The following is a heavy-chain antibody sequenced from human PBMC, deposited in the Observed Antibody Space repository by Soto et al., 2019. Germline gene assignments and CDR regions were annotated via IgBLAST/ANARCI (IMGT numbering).Heavy chain of an antibody. V-gene: IGHV1-2*02. CDR3: ARSGKGWQQLDN. J-gene: IGHJ4*02. CDR1: GYTFTAYY. Sequence: QVHLVQSGAEVREPGASVKVSCKTSGYTFTAYYIHWVRQAPGQGLEWMGWVNPKSGGTEFSRKIRGRVSLTSDTSISAADMEVGRLTSDDTAVYYCARSGKGWQQLDNCSQGNRVNGSS. CDR2: VNPKSGGT.